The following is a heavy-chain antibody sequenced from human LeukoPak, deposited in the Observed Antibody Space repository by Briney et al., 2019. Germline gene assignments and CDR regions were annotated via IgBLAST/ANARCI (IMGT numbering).Heavy chain of an antibody. CDR2: INPSGGRT. CDR3: ARDTTVTTFRGCVDP. Sequence: VASVKVSCKASGYTFTNYYVHWARQAPGQGLEWMGVINPSGGRTNYAQKFQGRVTMTRDTSTSTAYMELSSLRSEDTAVYYCARDTTVTTFRGCVDPWGQGTLVTVSS. CDR1: GYTFTNYY. V-gene: IGHV1-46*01. J-gene: IGHJ5*02. D-gene: IGHD4-17*01.